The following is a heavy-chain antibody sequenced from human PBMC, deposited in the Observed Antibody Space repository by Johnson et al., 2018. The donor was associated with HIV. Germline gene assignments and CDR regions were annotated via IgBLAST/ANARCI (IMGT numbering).Heavy chain of an antibody. J-gene: IGHJ3*02. Sequence: EVHLVESGGGLVQPGGSLRLSCAASGFTFSTYWMSWVRQAPGKGLEWVANIKQDGSKKNYVDSVKGRFTISRDNAMNSLYLQMNSLRAEDTAVYYCARGGYSSGLGPRDAFDIWGQGTMVTVSS. CDR2: IKQDGSKK. CDR1: GFTFSTYW. V-gene: IGHV3-7*01. CDR3: ARGGYSSGLGPRDAFDI. D-gene: IGHD6-19*01.